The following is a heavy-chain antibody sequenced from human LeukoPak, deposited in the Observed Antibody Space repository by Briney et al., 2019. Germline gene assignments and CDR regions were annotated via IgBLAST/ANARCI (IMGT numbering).Heavy chain of an antibody. CDR3: ARPQAQLNWYFDL. CDR2: ISSSGNS. V-gene: IGHV4-39*01. J-gene: IGHJ2*01. D-gene: IGHD1-1*01. CDR1: GGSISNTNYY. Sequence: SETLSLTXSVSGGSISNTNYYWGWIRQPPGKGLEWVGSISSSGNSYYNPSLKSRVTISVDTSKNQFSLKLSSLTAADTAVYYCARPQAQLNWYFDLWGRGTLVTVSS.